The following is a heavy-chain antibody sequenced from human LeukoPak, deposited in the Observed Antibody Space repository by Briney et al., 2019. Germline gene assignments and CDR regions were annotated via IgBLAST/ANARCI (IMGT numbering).Heavy chain of an antibody. CDR2: IYPGDSDT. CDR1: GYSFTSYW. CDR3: ASHLHDYVWGSYRHFDY. Sequence: GESLKISCKGSGYSFTSYWIGWVRQMPGKGLEWMGIIYPGDSDTRYSPSFQGQVTISADKSISTAYLQWSSLKASDTAMYYCASHLHDYVWGSYRHFDYWGQGTLVTVSS. D-gene: IGHD3-16*02. V-gene: IGHV5-51*01. J-gene: IGHJ4*02.